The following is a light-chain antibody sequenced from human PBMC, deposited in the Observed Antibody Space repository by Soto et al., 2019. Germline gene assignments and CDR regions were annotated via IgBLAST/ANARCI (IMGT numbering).Light chain of an antibody. CDR1: QGISNY. V-gene: IGKV1-27*01. J-gene: IGKJ3*01. CDR3: QKYNSAPPFT. Sequence: DIPMTQSPSSLSASVGDRVTITCRASQGISNYLAWYQQKPGKVPKLLIYAASTLQSGVPSRFSGSGSGTDFTLTISSLQPEDVATYYCQKYNSAPPFTFGPGTKLDI. CDR2: AAS.